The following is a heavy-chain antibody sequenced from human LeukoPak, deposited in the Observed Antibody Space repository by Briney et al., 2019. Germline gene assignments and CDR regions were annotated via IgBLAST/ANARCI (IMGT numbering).Heavy chain of an antibody. V-gene: IGHV3-7*01. CDR3: ARPAQLTKNSGWGFFDY. CDR2: IKQDGSEK. Sequence: PGGSLRLSCAASGLTFSSYWMTWVRQAPGKGLEWVANIKQDGSEKYYVDSVKGRFTISRDNAKNSLYLQMNSLRAEDTAVYYCARPAQLTKNSGWGFFDYWGQGTLVTVSS. CDR1: GLTFSSYW. J-gene: IGHJ4*02. D-gene: IGHD6-19*01.